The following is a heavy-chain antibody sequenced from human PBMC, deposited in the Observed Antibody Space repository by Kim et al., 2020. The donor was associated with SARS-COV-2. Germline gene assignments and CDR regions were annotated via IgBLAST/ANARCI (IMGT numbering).Heavy chain of an antibody. V-gene: IGHV1-2*06. CDR3: ARGLYDSRGYSFDY. CDR2: INPNSDGK. Sequence: ASVKVSCKTSGYSFTGYYIHWVRQAPGQGLEWMGRINPNSDGKNYAQKFQGGVTLTRDTAISTAYMELSRLTSDDTAVYYCARGLYDSRGYSFDYWGQGT. J-gene: IGHJ4*02. CDR1: GYSFTGYY. D-gene: IGHD3-22*01.